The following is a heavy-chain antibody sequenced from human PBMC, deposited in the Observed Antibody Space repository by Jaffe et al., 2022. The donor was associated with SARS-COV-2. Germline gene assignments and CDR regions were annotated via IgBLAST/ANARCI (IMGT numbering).Heavy chain of an antibody. J-gene: IGHJ6*02. CDR3: TTDYGSQGGYDLTYYGMDV. CDR2: IKSKTDGGTT. Sequence: EVQLVESGGGLVKPGGSLRLSCAASGFTFSNAWMSWVRQAPGKGLEWVGRIKSKTDGGTTDYAAPVKGRFTISRDDSKNTLYLQMNSLKTEDTAVYYCTTDYGSQGGYDLTYYGMDVWGQGTTVTVSS. V-gene: IGHV3-15*01. CDR1: GFTFSNAW. D-gene: IGHD5-12*01.